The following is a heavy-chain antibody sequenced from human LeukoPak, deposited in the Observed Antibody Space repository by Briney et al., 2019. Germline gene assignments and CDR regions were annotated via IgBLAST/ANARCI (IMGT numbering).Heavy chain of an antibody. J-gene: IGHJ4*02. CDR2: IIPIFGTA. CDR1: GGTFSSYA. D-gene: IGHD3-10*01. V-gene: IGHV1-69*06. Sequence: SVKVSCKASGGTFSSYAISWVRQAPGQGLEWMGGIIPIFGTANYAQKFQGRVTITADKSTRTAYMELSSLRSEDTAVYYCARVQVDSPELDYWGQGTLVTVSS. CDR3: ARVQVDSPELDY.